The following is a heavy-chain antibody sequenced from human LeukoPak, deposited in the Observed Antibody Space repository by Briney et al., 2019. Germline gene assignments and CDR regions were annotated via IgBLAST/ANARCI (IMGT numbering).Heavy chain of an antibody. V-gene: IGHV4-4*09. J-gene: IGHJ6*03. CDR1: GGSMSDHY. D-gene: IGHD2-21*01. CDR2: IYATGST. Sequence: SGTLSLTCAVSGGSMSDHYWSWIRQPPGMTLEWIGYIYATGSTNYNPSLKGRVTISLDTSKSHFSLRLRFVTAADTARYYCERHLRKDCPNSCSSQYFHYIHVWGKGTTV. CDR3: ERHLRKDCPNSCSSQYFHYIHV.